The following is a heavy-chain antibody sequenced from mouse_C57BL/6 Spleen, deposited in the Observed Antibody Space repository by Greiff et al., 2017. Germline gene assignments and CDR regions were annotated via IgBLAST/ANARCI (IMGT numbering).Heavy chain of an antibody. D-gene: IGHD1-1*01. V-gene: IGHV1-85*01. CDR3: ARSGVDYVDY. J-gene: IGHJ2*01. Sequence: VKVVESGPELVKPGASVTLSCKASGYTFTSYDINWVKQRPGQGLEWIGWIYPRDGSTKYNEKFKGKATLTVDTSSSTAYMELHSLTSEDSAVYFCARSGVDYVDYWGQGTTLTVSS. CDR2: IYPRDGST. CDR1: GYTFTSYD.